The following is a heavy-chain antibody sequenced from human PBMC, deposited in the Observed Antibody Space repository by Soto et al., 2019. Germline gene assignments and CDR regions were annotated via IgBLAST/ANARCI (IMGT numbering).Heavy chain of an antibody. Sequence: EVQLLESGGGLVQPGGSLRLSCAASGFTFSSYAMSWVRQAPGKGLEWVSAISGSGGSTYYADSVKGRFTISRDNSKNTLYLQMNSRRSEDTAVYYCAKGTASWYGDYDWFDPWGQGTLVTVSS. CDR1: GFTFSSYA. D-gene: IGHD4-17*01. V-gene: IGHV3-23*01. CDR3: AKGTASWYGDYDWFDP. J-gene: IGHJ5*02. CDR2: ISGSGGST.